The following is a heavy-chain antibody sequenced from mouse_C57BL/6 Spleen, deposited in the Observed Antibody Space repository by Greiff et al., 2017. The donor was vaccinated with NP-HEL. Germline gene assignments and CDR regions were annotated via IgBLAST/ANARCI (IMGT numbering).Heavy chain of an antibody. Sequence: EVKLMESGGGLVKPGGSLKLSCAASGFTFSSYAMSWVRQTPEKRLEWVATISDGGSYTYYPDNVKGRFTISRDNAKNNLYLQMSHLKSEDTAMYYCARDANGSSLRFAYWGQGTLVTVSA. CDR1: GFTFSSYA. V-gene: IGHV5-4*01. J-gene: IGHJ3*01. CDR3: ARDANGSSLRFAY. D-gene: IGHD1-1*01. CDR2: ISDGGSYT.